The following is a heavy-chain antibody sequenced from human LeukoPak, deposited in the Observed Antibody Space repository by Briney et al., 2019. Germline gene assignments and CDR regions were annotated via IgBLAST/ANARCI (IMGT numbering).Heavy chain of an antibody. J-gene: IGHJ6*02. CDR3: ARDRAVVGTYYYYGMDV. D-gene: IGHD2-15*01. Sequence: SETLSLTCTVSRVSISSYYWSWIRQPAGKGLEWIGRFYTSGSTNYNPSLKSRVTMSVDTSKNQFSLKLKSVTAADTAVYYCARDRAVVGTYYYYGMDVWGQGTTVTVSS. CDR2: FYTSGST. CDR1: RVSISSYY. V-gene: IGHV4-4*07.